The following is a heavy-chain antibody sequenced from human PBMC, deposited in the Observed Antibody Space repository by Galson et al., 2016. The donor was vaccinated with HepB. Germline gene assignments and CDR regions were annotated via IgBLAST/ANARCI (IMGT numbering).Heavy chain of an antibody. J-gene: IGHJ6*02. CDR2: IDWDDDK. CDR3: ARESTIPARDSCGMDV. V-gene: IGHV2-70*11. Sequence: PALVKPTQTLTLTCTLSGFSLSTSGMCVNWIRQPPGKALEWLARIDWDDDKYYSTSLKTRLTISKDTSKNQVVLTMTNMDPVDTATYNCARESTIPARDSCGMDVRGRGTTVTVSS. CDR1: GFSLSTSGMC. D-gene: IGHD2-2*02.